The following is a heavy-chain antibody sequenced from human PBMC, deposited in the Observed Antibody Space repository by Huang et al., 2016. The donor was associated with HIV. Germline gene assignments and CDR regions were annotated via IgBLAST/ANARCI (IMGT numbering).Heavy chain of an antibody. Sequence: QVQLVQSGAEVKKPGASVKVSCKASGYSFTTYALHWVRQAPGHRLEWMGWINPGNGNTKYSQKFQGIVTITRDTSASTVYMEVSSLTFEDTAVYYCAREFVIFGAPLWPAYWGQGTLISVSS. V-gene: IGHV1-3*01. D-gene: IGHD2-21*01. J-gene: IGHJ4*02. CDR2: INPGNGNT. CDR3: AREFVIFGAPLWPAY. CDR1: GYSFTTYA.